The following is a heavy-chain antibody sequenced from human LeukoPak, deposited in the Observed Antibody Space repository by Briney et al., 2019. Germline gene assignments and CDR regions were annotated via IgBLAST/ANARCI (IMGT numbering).Heavy chain of an antibody. V-gene: IGHV1-8*02. CDR1: GYTFTSYD. CDR2: MNPNSGNT. Sequence: ASVKVSCKASGYTFTSYDINWVRQATGQGLEWMGWMNPNSGNTSYAQKFQGRVTMTRDMSTSTVYMELSSLRSEDTAVYYCASGQYSSSSAFWYWGQGTLVTVSS. D-gene: IGHD6-6*01. CDR3: ASGQYSSSSAFWY. J-gene: IGHJ4*02.